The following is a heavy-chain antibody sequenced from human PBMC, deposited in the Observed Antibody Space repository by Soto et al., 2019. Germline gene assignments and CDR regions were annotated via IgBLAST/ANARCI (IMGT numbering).Heavy chain of an antibody. D-gene: IGHD6-6*01. J-gene: IGHJ6*02. CDR3: ARVGSCSNSSELVYHCGMDV. Sequence: PSETLSLTCAVSGGSISSSNWWTWVRQPPGKGLEWIGEIYHSGSTNYNPSLKSRVTLSVDMSNNQFSLRLSSVTAADTSVYYCARVGSCSNSSELVYHCGMDVWGQGTTVTVSS. CDR2: IYHSGST. V-gene: IGHV4-4*02. CDR1: GGSISSSNW.